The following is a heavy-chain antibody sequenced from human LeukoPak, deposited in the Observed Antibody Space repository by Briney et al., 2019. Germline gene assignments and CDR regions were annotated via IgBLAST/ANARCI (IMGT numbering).Heavy chain of an antibody. D-gene: IGHD2-2*01. CDR1: GFTFSSYE. Sequence: GGSLRLSCAASGFTFSSYEMNWVRQAPGKGLEWVSYISSSGSTIYYADSVKGRFTISRDNAKNSLYLQMNSLRAGDTAVYYCARGGYASNAFIVVVPAAMDYWGQGTLVTVSS. J-gene: IGHJ4*02. CDR2: ISSSGSTI. CDR3: ARGGYASNAFIVVVPAAMDY. V-gene: IGHV3-48*03.